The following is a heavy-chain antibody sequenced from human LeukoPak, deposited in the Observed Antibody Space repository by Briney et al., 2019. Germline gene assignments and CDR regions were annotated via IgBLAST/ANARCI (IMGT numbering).Heavy chain of an antibody. CDR1: GFTFDDYA. J-gene: IGHJ4*02. V-gene: IGHV3-9*01. CDR3: AKDVSGYDSATTFDY. D-gene: IGHD5-12*01. CDR2: ISWNSGSI. Sequence: GGSLRLSCAASGFTFDDYAMHWVRQAPGKGLEWVSGISWNSGSIGYADSVKGRFTISRDNAKNSLYLQMNSLRAEDTALYYCAKDVSGYDSATTFDYWGQGTLVTVSS.